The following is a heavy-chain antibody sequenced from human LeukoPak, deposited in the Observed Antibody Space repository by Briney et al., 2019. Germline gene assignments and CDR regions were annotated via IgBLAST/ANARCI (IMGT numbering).Heavy chain of an antibody. V-gene: IGHV3-66*01. CDR3: ARGAISSWYED. Sequence: GGSLRLSCAGSGFTVSSSYMSWVRQAPGKGLEWVSVLYSGGSIVYADSVKGRFTISRDISKNMLYLQMNSLRADDTAVYYCARGAISSWYEDWGQGTLVTVSS. D-gene: IGHD6-13*01. J-gene: IGHJ4*02. CDR2: LYSGGSI. CDR1: GFTVSSSY.